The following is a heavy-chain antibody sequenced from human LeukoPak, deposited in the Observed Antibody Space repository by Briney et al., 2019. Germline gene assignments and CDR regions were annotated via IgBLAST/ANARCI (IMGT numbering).Heavy chain of an antibody. CDR1: GFTFSSYW. V-gene: IGHV3-7*01. D-gene: IGHD3-3*01. J-gene: IGHJ4*02. Sequence: GGSLRLSCAASGFTFSSYWMSWVRQAPGKGLEWVANIKQDGSEKYYVDSVKGRFTISRDNAKNSLYLQMNSLRAEDTAVYYCARDGGTIFGVVIIVGNYFDYWGQGTLVTVSS. CDR3: ARDGGTIFGVVIIVGNYFDY. CDR2: IKQDGSEK.